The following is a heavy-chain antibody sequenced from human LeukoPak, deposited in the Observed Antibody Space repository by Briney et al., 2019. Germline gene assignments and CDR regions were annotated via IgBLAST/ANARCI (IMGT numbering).Heavy chain of an antibody. Sequence: GGSLRLSCAASGFTFSSSWMNRVRQAPGKGLEWVADIKQDGSEKYYVDSVKGRFTISRDNAKNSLFLQMNSLGAEDTAVYYCARGDYYDRFFDYWGQGTLVTVSS. J-gene: IGHJ4*02. CDR2: IKQDGSEK. V-gene: IGHV3-7*01. CDR3: ARGDYYDRFFDY. CDR1: GFTFSSSW. D-gene: IGHD3-22*01.